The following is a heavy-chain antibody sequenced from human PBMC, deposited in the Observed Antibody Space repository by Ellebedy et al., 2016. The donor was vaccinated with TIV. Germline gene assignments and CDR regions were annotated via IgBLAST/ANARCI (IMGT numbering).Heavy chain of an antibody. CDR2: IIPIFGTA. CDR3: ARMDEGDIKGAFDI. J-gene: IGHJ3*02. D-gene: IGHD3-9*01. Sequence: ASVKVSCKASGYTFTGYYMHWVRQAPGQGLEWMGGIIPIFGTANYAQKFQGRVTITADESTSTAYMELSSLRSEDTAVYYCARMDEGDIKGAFDIWGQGTMVTVSS. CDR1: GYTFTGYY. V-gene: IGHV1-69*13.